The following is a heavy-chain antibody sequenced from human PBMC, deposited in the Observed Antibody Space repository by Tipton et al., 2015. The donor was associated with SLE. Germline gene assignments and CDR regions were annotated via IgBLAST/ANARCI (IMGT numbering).Heavy chain of an antibody. CDR3: ARELLTWRGAVVGVDV. V-gene: IGHV4-59*12. CDR2: ISYGGGT. Sequence: LRLSCSVSGGSISSNYWIWIRQPPGKGLEWIGYISYGGGTNYNPSLKSRVTISVDTAKNQLSLKLTSVTAADTAVYYCARELLTWRGAVVGVDVWGQGTTVNVSS. J-gene: IGHJ6*02. D-gene: IGHD2-21*01. CDR1: GGSISSNY.